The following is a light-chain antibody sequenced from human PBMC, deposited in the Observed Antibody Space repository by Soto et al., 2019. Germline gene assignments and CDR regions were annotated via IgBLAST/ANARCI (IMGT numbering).Light chain of an antibody. J-gene: IGKJ3*01. V-gene: IGKV1-9*01. CDR1: QDISSY. CDR2: GAS. Sequence: DIQLTQSPSFLSASVGDRVTITCRASQDISSYLAWYQQKPGKAPKLLIFGASTLQSGVPSRFSGSGSGTECTLTIISLQPEDFATYYCQQLNSYSIFTFGPGTKVDI. CDR3: QQLNSYSIFT.